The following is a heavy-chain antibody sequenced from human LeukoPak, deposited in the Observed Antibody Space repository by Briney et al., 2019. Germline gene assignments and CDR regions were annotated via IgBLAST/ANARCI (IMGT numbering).Heavy chain of an antibody. D-gene: IGHD3-16*01. J-gene: IGHJ4*02. CDR3: ARRVPNEVITDYFDY. Sequence: GGSLRLSCAASGFTFSRYWMHWVRQAPGKGLVWVSRINSDGSSTTYADSVKGRFTISRDNAKNTLYLQMNSLRAEDTAVYYCARRVPNEVITDYFDYWGPGTLVTVSS. CDR2: INSDGSST. CDR1: GFTFSRYW. V-gene: IGHV3-74*01.